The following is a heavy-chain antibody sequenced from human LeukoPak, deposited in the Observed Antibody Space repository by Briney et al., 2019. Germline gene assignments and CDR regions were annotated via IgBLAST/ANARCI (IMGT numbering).Heavy chain of an antibody. D-gene: IGHD3-10*01. CDR3: ARVYGELSHFDY. J-gene: IGHJ4*02. Sequence: AGGSLRLSCAASGFTFSSYGMHWVRQAPGKGLEWVAVISYDGSNKYYADSVKGRFTISRDNSKNTLFLQMSSLRPEDTSVYYCARVYGELSHFDYWGQGTLVTVSS. V-gene: IGHV3-30*03. CDR1: GFTFSSYG. CDR2: ISYDGSNK.